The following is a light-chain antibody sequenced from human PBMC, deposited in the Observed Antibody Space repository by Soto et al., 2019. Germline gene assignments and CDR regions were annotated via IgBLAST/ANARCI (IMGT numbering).Light chain of an antibody. CDR2: AAS. CDR1: QGISNY. Sequence: DIQMTQSPSSLSASAGDRVTITCQASQGISNYLAWYQQKPGKVPKLLIYAASTLQSGVPSRFSGSGSGTDFTLTISSLQPEDVATYYCQKYNSALFTFGPGTKVDIK. J-gene: IGKJ3*01. CDR3: QKYNSALFT. V-gene: IGKV1-27*01.